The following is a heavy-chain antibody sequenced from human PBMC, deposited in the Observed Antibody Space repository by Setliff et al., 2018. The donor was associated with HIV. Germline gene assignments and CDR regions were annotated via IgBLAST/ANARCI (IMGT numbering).Heavy chain of an antibody. J-gene: IGHJ4*02. CDR2: IIPMFGTS. Sequence: GASVKVSCKASGGTFSGYAISWVRQAPGQGLEWMGRIIPMFGTSNHAQKFQGRLTITADKSTNTAYMELRSLRSEDTAVYYCARDSLPPPQQYYDFWSGLDYWGQGTLVTVSS. CDR3: ARDSLPPPQQYYDFWSGLDY. D-gene: IGHD3-3*01. V-gene: IGHV1-69*06. CDR1: GGTFSGYA.